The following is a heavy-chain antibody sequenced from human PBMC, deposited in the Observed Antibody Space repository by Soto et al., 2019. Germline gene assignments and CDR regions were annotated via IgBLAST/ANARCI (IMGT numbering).Heavy chain of an antibody. J-gene: IGHJ4*02. V-gene: IGHV3-21*01. CDR2: ITSKSSYT. CDR3: ARDKYQSGWHGFDF. D-gene: IGHD6-19*01. CDR1: GFTFNAYS. Sequence: GGSLRLSCVVSGFTFNAYSMNWVRQAPGKGLEWVSSITSKSSYTYYADSVKGRFTISRDNARNSLFLDMSSLRVEDTAVYYCARDKYQSGWHGFDFWGQGTPVTVSS.